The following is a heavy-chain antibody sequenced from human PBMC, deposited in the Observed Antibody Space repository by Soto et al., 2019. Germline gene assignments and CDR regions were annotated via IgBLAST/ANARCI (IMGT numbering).Heavy chain of an antibody. D-gene: IGHD2-15*01. V-gene: IGHV4-34*01. J-gene: IGHJ6*03. CDR1: GGSFSGYY. CDR3: ARGTVVVVAALPMDV. CDR2: INHSGST. Sequence: PSETLSLTCAVYGGSFSGYYWSWIRQPPGKGLEWIGEINHSGSTNYNPSLKSRVTISVDTSKNQFSLKLSSVTAADTAVYYCARGTVVVVAALPMDVWGKGTTVTVSS.